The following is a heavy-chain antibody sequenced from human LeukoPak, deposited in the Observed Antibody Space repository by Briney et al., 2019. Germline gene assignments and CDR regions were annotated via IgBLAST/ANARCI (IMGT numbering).Heavy chain of an antibody. CDR1: GGFFSGYY. J-gene: IGHJ4*02. D-gene: IGHD3-22*01. CDR2: VDRTESA. CDR3: ARGLKYYTTSGRLGY. V-gene: IGHV4-34*01. Sequence: PSETLSLTCDVYGGFFSGYYWNWLRQPPGKGLEWIGGVDRTESANYNPSLKSRVAISVDMSKNQFSLKLSSVTAADTGVYYCARGLKYYTTSGRLGYWGQGTLVTVSS.